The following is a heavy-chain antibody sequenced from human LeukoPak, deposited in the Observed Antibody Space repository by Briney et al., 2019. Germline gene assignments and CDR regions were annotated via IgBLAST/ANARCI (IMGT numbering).Heavy chain of an antibody. J-gene: IGHJ6*03. CDR1: GGSISSGDYY. D-gene: IGHD3-22*01. V-gene: IGHV4-30-4*08. Sequence: SETLSLTCTVSGGSISSGDYYWRWLRQPPGTGLEWIGYIYYSGSTYYNPSLKSRVTISVDTSKNQFSLKLRSVTAADTAVYHCARALYYYDSSGYYRYYYYMYVWGKGTTVTVSS. CDR3: ARALYYYDSSGYYRYYYYMYV. CDR2: IYYSGST.